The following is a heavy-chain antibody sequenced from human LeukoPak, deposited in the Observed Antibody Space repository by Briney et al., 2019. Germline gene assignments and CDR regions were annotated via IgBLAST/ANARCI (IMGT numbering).Heavy chain of an antibody. CDR3: ARESRGGSSSD. D-gene: IGHD6-6*01. CDR1: GFTFSSYW. Sequence: GGSLRLSCAASGFTFSSYWMSWARQAPGKGLEWVAYIKQDGSEKYYVDSVKGRFTISRDNAKNSLYLQMNSLRAEDTAVYYCARESRGGSSSDWGQGTLVTVSS. V-gene: IGHV3-7*01. J-gene: IGHJ4*02. CDR2: IKQDGSEK.